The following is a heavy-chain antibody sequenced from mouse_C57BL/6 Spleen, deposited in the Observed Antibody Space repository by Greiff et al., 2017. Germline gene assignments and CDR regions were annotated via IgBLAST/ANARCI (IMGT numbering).Heavy chain of an antibody. CDR2: IYPGSGST. CDR3: ARSDQAYYYAMDY. J-gene: IGHJ4*01. Sequence: VQLQQPGAELVKPGASVKMSCKASGYTFTSYWITWVKQRPGQGLEWIGDIYPGSGSTNYNEKFKSKATLTVDTSSSTAYMQLSSLTSEDSAVYYCARSDQAYYYAMDYWGQGTSVTVSS. CDR1: GYTFTSYW. V-gene: IGHV1-55*01.